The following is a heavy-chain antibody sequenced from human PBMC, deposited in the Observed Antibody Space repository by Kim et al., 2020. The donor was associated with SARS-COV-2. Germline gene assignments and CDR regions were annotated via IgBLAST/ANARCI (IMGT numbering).Heavy chain of an antibody. J-gene: IGHJ6*01. Sequence: GGSLRLSCAASGLTFSNYNMIWVRLAPGKGLEWVSSISVRSTYIYYADSVKGRFTISRDNAQNSLYLQMNSLSVEDTAAYFCARVAASYCCPPVCGVDV. V-gene: IGHV3-21*01. CDR2: ISVRSTYI. CDR3: ARVAASYCCPPVCGVDV. CDR1: GLTFSNYN. D-gene: IGHD1-26*01.